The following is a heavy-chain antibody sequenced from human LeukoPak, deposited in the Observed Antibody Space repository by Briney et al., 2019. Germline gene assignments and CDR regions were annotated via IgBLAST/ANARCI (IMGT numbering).Heavy chain of an antibody. D-gene: IGHD2-15*01. J-gene: IGHJ4*02. CDR2: INPSGGTT. CDR1: GYTFTSYH. V-gene: IGHV1-46*01. CDR3: ARDRIGDY. Sequence: GASVKVSCKASGYTFTSYHMHWVRQAPGQGLEWMGIINPSGGTTNYAQKFRGRVTMTRDMSTSTVYMELSSLRSDDTAVYYCARDRIGDYWGQGTLVTVSS.